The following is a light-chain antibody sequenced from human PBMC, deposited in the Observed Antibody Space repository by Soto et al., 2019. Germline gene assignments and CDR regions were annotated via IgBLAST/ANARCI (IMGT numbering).Light chain of an antibody. J-gene: IGKJ1*01. CDR3: QQYYSTWT. Sequence: DIVMTQSPDSLAVSLGERATINCKSSQSVLYSSNNKNYLAWYQQKPGQPPKLLIYWASTREFGVPDRFSGSGSGTDFTLTISSLQAEDVALYYCQQYYSTWTFGQGTKVEIK. V-gene: IGKV4-1*01. CDR2: WAS. CDR1: QSVLYSSNNKNY.